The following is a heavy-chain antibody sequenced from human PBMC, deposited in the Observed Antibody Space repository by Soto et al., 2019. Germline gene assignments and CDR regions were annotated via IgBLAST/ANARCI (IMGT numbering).Heavy chain of an antibody. Sequence: EAQLLESGGDWAQPGGSLRLSCAASGFTFSSHGMSWVRQAPGKGLEWIAGLSRGGGTTYYADSVKGRFTISRDNSKNTLDLIMNSVKVEDTALYYCAKDGQYRTDGFDVWGQGTMVTVSS. CDR1: GFTFSSHG. CDR3: AKDGQYRTDGFDV. D-gene: IGHD6-6*01. V-gene: IGHV3-23*01. CDR2: LSRGGGTT. J-gene: IGHJ3*01.